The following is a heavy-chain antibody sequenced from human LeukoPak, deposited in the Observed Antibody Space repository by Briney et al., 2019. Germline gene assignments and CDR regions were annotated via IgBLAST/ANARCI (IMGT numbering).Heavy chain of an antibody. Sequence: ASVKVSCKASGYTFTSYDINWVRQATGQGLEWMGWMNPNSGNTGYAQKFQGRVTMTRNTSISTAYMELRSLRSDDTAVYYCARDDAPYYYDSSGSPPRYWGQGTLVTVSS. CDR2: MNPNSGNT. CDR3: ARDDAPYYYDSSGSPPRY. V-gene: IGHV1-8*01. J-gene: IGHJ4*02. D-gene: IGHD3-22*01. CDR1: GYTFTSYD.